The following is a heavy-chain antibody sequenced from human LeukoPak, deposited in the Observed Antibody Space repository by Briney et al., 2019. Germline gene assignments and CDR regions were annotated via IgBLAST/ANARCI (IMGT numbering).Heavy chain of an antibody. J-gene: IGHJ6*02. CDR3: ARVRIGQQLDKYYYYAMDV. Sequence: VASVKVSCKASGYTFTDYYMHWVRQAPGQGLEWMGWINPNSGGTNFAQKFQGRVTMTTDTSISTAYMEESRLRSDDTAVYYCARVRIGQQLDKYYYYAMDVWGQGTTVTVSS. V-gene: IGHV1-2*02. D-gene: IGHD6-13*01. CDR1: GYTFTDYY. CDR2: INPNSGGT.